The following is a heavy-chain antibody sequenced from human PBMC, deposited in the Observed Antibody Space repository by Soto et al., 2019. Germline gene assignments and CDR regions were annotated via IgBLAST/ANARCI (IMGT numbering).Heavy chain of an antibody. Sequence: GSLRLSCXASGFTFSSYGMHWVRQAPGKGLEWVAVISYDGSNKYYADSVKGRFTISRDNSKNTLYLQMNSLRAEDTAVYYCAKGDWFDPWGQGTLVTVS. CDR2: ISYDGSNK. CDR3: AKGDWFDP. V-gene: IGHV3-30*18. CDR1: GFTFSSYG. J-gene: IGHJ5*02.